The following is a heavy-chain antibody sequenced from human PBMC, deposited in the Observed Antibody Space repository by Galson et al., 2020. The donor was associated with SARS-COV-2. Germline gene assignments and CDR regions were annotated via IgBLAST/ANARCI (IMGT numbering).Heavy chain of an antibody. V-gene: IGHV3-23*01. CDR3: AKMEGVAVDAMPH. CDR1: VFTFSSYA. D-gene: IGHD6-19*01. CDR2: ISGSGAST. J-gene: IGHJ1*01. Sequence: GEALKTSCAASVFTFSSYAMNWVRQAPGKRQEWVSAISGSGASTYYADSVKRRFTIDRDNPRNTLYLQMNSLRAEDTVVYYWAKMEGVAVDAMPHWGKGTLVTVSS.